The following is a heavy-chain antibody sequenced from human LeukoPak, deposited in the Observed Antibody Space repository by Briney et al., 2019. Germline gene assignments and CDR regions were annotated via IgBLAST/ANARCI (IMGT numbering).Heavy chain of an antibody. CDR3: AREGNYYGSEDAFDI. CDR2: IIPIFGTA. V-gene: IGHV1-69*06. D-gene: IGHD3-10*01. Sequence: ASVKVSCKASGGTFSSYAISWVRQAPGQGLEWMGGIIPIFGTANYAQKFQGRVTITADKSTSTAYMELSSLRSEDTAVYYCAREGNYYGSEDAFDIWGQGTMVTVSS. CDR1: GGTFSSYA. J-gene: IGHJ3*02.